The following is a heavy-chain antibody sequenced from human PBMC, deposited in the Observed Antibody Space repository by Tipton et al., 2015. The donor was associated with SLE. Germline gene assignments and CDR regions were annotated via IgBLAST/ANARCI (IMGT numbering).Heavy chain of an antibody. J-gene: IGHJ4*02. CDR2: ISWDSGSL. CDR1: GFTFDDYA. V-gene: IGHV3-9*03. D-gene: IGHD3-22*01. Sequence: SLRLSCAASGFTFDDYAMNWVRQAPGKGLEWVAGISWDSGSLDYADSVKGRFTISRDNAKNSLYLQMNSLRAEDMAFYYCAKGLYDTSGPLDYWGQGTLVNVSS. CDR3: AKGLYDTSGPLDY.